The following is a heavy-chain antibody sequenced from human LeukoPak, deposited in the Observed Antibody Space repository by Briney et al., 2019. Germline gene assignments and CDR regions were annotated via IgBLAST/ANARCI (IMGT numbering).Heavy chain of an antibody. V-gene: IGHV3-33*01. J-gene: IGHJ4*02. CDR1: GFPFSSYG. D-gene: IGHD5-18*01. Sequence: GGSLRLSCAASGFPFSSYGMHWVRQAPGKGLEWVAIIWYDGSNKYHADPVKGRFTISRDNSKNTLYLQMNSLRAEDTALYYCARGLGYSYGYGIDYWGQGTLVTVSS. CDR3: ARGLGYSYGYGIDY. CDR2: IWYDGSNK.